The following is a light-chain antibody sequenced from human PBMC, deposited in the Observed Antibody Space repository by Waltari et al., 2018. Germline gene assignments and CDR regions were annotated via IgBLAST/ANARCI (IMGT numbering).Light chain of an antibody. CDR2: GAS. J-gene: IGKJ1*01. CDR3: QQYNNWPPWT. CDR1: QSVSSN. V-gene: IGKV3-15*01. Sequence: EIVMTQSQATLSVSPGERATLSRRASQSVSSNLAWYQQKPGQAPRLLIYGASTRATGIPARFSGSGSGTEFTLTISSMQSEDFAVYYCQQYNNWPPWTFGQGTKVEIK.